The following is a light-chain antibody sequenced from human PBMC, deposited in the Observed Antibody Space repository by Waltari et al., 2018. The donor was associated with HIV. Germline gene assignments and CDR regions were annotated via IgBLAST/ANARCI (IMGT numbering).Light chain of an antibody. V-gene: IGLV1-44*01. CDR1: GSNLGHNG. CDR2: ADD. Sequence: QSLLTQPPSASATPGQTVAISCSVSGSNLGHNGVNWYQQVPGAAPKLLIYADDQLASGVPDRFVGSKYGTSASLVITGVQSDDEADYYCAAWNDRMNNSVVSGGSVLFGGGTRLTVL. J-gene: IGLJ2*01. CDR3: AAWNDRMNNSVVSGGSVL.